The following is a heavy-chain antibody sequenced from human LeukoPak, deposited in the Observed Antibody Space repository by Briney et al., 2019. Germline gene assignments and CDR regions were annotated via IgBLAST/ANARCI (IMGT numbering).Heavy chain of an antibody. Sequence: ASVKVSCKASGYTFIDFYMHWVRQAPGQGLEWMGWINPNSGGTNYAQKFQGRVTMTRDTSISTAYMELSRLRSDDTAVYYCARIFCSSSSCYFFDYWGQGTLVTVS. CDR1: GYTFIDFY. CDR3: ARIFCSSSSCYFFDY. D-gene: IGHD2-2*01. CDR2: INPNSGGT. V-gene: IGHV1-2*02. J-gene: IGHJ4*02.